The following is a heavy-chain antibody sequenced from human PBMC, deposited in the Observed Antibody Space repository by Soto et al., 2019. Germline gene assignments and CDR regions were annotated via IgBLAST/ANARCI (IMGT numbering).Heavy chain of an antibody. V-gene: IGHV4-34*01. J-gene: IGHJ4*02. Sequence: SETLSLTCAVYGGSFSGYYWSWIRQPPGKGLEWIGEINHSGSTNYNPSLKSRVTISVDTSKNQFSLKLSSVTAADTAVYYCASIPSMITFGGVIDIDYWGQGTLVTVSS. CDR3: ASIPSMITFGGVIDIDY. D-gene: IGHD3-16*02. CDR2: INHSGST. CDR1: GGSFSGYY.